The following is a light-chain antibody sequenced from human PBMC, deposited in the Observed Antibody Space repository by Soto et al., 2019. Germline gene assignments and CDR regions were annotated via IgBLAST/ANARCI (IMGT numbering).Light chain of an antibody. J-gene: IGLJ3*02. V-gene: IGLV2-14*01. CDR3: NSYTTSSTLV. CDR2: DVS. Sequence: QSALTQPASVSGSHGQSITIACTGTSSDVGGYNYVSWYQQHPGKAPKLMIYDVSKRPSGVSNRFSGSKSGNTASLTISGLQAEDEADYYCNSYTTSSTLVFGGGTKVTVL. CDR1: SSDVGGYNY.